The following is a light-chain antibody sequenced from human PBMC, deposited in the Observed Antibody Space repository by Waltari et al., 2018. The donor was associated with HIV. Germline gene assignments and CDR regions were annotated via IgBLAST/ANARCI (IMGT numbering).Light chain of an antibody. CDR1: ALPKKY. CDR3: YSTDSSGNHRGV. V-gene: IGLV3-10*01. Sequence: SHELTQPPSVSVSPGQTARITCPGDALPKKYPYWYQQKSGQAPVLVIYEDSKRPTGIPGRFSGSSSGTMATLTISGAQVEDEADYYCYSTDSSGNHRGVFGGGTKLTVL. CDR2: EDS. J-gene: IGLJ2*01.